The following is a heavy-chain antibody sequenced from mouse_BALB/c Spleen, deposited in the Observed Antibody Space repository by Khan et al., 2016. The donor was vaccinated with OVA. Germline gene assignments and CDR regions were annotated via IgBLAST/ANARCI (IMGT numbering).Heavy chain of an antibody. J-gene: IGHJ3*01. CDR1: GYSITSDYV. V-gene: IGHV3-2*02. CDR2: ISYSGST. D-gene: IGHD3-3*01. CDR3: TRGRAN. Sequence: VQLKESGPGLVKPSQSLSLTCTVTGYSITSDYVWNWIRQFPGNKLEWMGYISYSGSTSYTPSLKSRFSITRDTSKNQFFLQLNSITTEDSATYYCTRGRANWGQGTLVTVSA.